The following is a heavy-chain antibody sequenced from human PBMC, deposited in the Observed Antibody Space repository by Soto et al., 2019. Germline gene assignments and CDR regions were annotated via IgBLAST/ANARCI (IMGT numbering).Heavy chain of an antibody. CDR2: INHSGST. V-gene: IGHV4-34*01. CDR1: GGSFSGYY. CDR3: ARHDWAKPFDY. Sequence: PSETLSLTCAVYGGSFSGYYWSWIRQPPGKGLEWIGEINHSGSTNYNPSLKSRVTISVDTSKNQFSLKLSSVTAAGTAVYYCARHDWAKPFDYWGQGTLVTVSS. J-gene: IGHJ4*02. D-gene: IGHD3-9*01.